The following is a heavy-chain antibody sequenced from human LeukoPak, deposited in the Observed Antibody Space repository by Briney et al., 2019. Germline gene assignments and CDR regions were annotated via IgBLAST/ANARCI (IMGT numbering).Heavy chain of an antibody. D-gene: IGHD3-10*01. CDR1: GGSISSSSDY. Sequence: SSETLSLTCTVSGGSISSSSDYWGWIRQPPGKGLEWIGSIYYSGSTYYNPSLKSRVTISVDTSKNQFSLKLSSATAADTAVYYCEGVRGVAVYYYYMDVWGKGTTVTVSS. V-gene: IGHV4-39*01. J-gene: IGHJ6*03. CDR3: EGVRGVAVYYYYMDV. CDR2: IYYSGST.